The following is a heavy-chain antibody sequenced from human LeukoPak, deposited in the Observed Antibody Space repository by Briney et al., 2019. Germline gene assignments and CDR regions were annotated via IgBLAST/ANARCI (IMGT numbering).Heavy chain of an antibody. D-gene: IGHD3-3*01. J-gene: IGHJ3*02. V-gene: IGHV4-30-4*01. CDR2: IYYSGST. CDR1: GGSLSSGDYY. CDR3: AGDRVVMTAFDI. Sequence: SQTLSLTCTVSGGSLSSGDYYWSWIRQPPGKGLEWIGYIYYSGSTYYNPSLKSRVTISVDTSKNQFSLKLSSVTAADTAVYYCAGDRVVMTAFDIWGQGTMVTVSS.